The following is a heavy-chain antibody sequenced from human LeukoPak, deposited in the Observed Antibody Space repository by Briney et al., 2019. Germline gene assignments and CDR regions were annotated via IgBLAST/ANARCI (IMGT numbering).Heavy chain of an antibody. CDR3: ARDRNPYWYFDL. CDR1: GGTFSSYA. V-gene: IGHV1-69*13. J-gene: IGHJ2*01. Sequence: SVTVSCKASGGTFSSYAISWVRQAPGQGLEWMGGIIPIFGTANYAQKFQGRVTITADESTSTAYMELSSLRSEDTAVYYCARDRNPYWYFDLWGRGTLVTVSS. CDR2: IIPIFGTA. D-gene: IGHD1-14*01.